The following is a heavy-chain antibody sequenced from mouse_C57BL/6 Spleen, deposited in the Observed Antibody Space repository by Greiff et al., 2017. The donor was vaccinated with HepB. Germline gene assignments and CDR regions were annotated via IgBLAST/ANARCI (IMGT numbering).Heavy chain of an antibody. CDR1: GYAFSSSW. V-gene: IGHV1-82*01. Sequence: VQLQQSGPELVKPGASVKISCKASGYAFSSSWMNWVKQRPGKGLEWIGRIYPGDGDTNYNGKFKGKATLTADKSSSTAYMQLSSLTSEDSAVYFCERGGHYGSSYAWFAYWGQGTLVTVSA. CDR3: ERGGHYGSSYAWFAY. J-gene: IGHJ3*01. D-gene: IGHD1-1*01. CDR2: IYPGDGDT.